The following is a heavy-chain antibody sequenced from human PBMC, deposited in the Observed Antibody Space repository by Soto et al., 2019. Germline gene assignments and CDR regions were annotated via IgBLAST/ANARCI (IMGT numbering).Heavy chain of an antibody. Sequence: GESLKISCKGFGYSFTSYWIGWVRQMPGKGLEWMGIIYPGDSDTRYSPSFQGQVTISADKTISTAYLQWSSLKASDTAMYYCARSLYSSSWYYYYGMDVWGQGTTVTVSS. CDR2: IYPGDSDT. CDR1: GYSFTSYW. J-gene: IGHJ6*02. V-gene: IGHV5-51*01. D-gene: IGHD6-13*01. CDR3: ARSLYSSSWYYYYGMDV.